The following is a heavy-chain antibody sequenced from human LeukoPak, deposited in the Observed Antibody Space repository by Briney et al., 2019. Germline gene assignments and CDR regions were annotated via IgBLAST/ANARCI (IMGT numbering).Heavy chain of an antibody. CDR2: IYTSGST. Sequence: SETLSLTCTVAGGSISSGSYYWSWIRQPAGKGLEWIGRIYTSGSTNYNPSLKSRVTISVDTSKNQFSLKLSSVTAADTAVYYCARGNEEWLFNTYYYYMDVWGKGTTVTVSS. J-gene: IGHJ6*03. CDR1: GGSISSGSYY. V-gene: IGHV4-61*02. CDR3: ARGNEEWLFNTYYYYMDV. D-gene: IGHD3-3*01.